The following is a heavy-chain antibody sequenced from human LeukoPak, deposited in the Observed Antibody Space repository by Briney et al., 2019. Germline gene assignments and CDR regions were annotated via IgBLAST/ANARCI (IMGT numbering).Heavy chain of an antibody. V-gene: IGHV4-4*07. D-gene: IGHD6-19*01. Sequence: SETLSLTCTVSGGSISSYYWSWIRQPAGKGLEWIGRIYTSGSTNYNPSLKSRVTMSVDTSKNQFSLKLSSVTAADTAVYYCARVGHIAVAGTFNWFDPWGQGTLVTVSS. CDR3: ARVGHIAVAGTFNWFDP. CDR2: IYTSGST. J-gene: IGHJ5*02. CDR1: GGSISSYY.